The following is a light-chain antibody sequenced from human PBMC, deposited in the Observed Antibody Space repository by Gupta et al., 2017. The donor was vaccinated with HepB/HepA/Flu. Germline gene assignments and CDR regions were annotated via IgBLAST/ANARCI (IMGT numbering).Light chain of an antibody. CDR3: HQDGSSPFT. V-gene: IGKV3-20*01. J-gene: IGKJ3*01. CDR2: GAS. CDR1: QSVSSSY. Sequence: EIVLTQYPGTLCLSPGERATLSCRASQSVSSSYLAWYQHKPGQAPRLLIYGASSSATGITDRFSGSGSGTDFTLTISRLEPEDFAVYYCHQDGSSPFTFGHGTKVDIK.